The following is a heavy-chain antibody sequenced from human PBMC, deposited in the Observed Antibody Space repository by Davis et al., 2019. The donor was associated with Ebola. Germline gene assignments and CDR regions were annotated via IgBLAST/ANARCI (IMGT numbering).Heavy chain of an antibody. V-gene: IGHV3-43D*04. CDR3: VKDGGSSWPYGLDV. Sequence: GESLKISCAASGFGFDDYAMHWVRQVPGKGLEWVSFISWDAGLIYYVDSVKGRFTISRDNTKNSLYLQMNSLRVEDSALYYCVKDGGSSWPYGLDVWGQGTTVTVSS. D-gene: IGHD6-13*01. CDR1: GFGFDDYA. J-gene: IGHJ6*02. CDR2: ISWDAGLI.